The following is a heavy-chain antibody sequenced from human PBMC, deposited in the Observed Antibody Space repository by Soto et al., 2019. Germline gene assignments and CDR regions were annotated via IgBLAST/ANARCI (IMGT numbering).Heavy chain of an antibody. CDR1: GFTFSSYS. D-gene: IGHD5-18*01. Sequence: TGGSLRPSCAASGFTFSSYSMNWVRQAPGKGLEWVSYISSSSSTIYYADSVKGRFTISRDNAKNSLYLQMNSLRDEDTAVYYCASDEGYSYGSPYYYGMDVWGQGTTVTVSS. CDR3: ASDEGYSYGSPYYYGMDV. CDR2: ISSSSSTI. J-gene: IGHJ6*02. V-gene: IGHV3-48*02.